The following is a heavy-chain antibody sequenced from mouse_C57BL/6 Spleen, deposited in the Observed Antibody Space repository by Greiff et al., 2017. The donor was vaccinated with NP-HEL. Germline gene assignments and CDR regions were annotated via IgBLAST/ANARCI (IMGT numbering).Heavy chain of an antibody. Sequence: EVQLVESGGGLVQPGGSMKLSCAASGFTFSDAWMDWVRQSPEKGLEWVAEIRNKANNHATYYAESVKGRFTISRDDSKSSVYLQMNSLRAEDTGIYYCTRVEGYYPFAYWGQGTLVTVSA. V-gene: IGHV6-6*01. CDR2: IRNKANNHAT. CDR1: GFTFSDAW. D-gene: IGHD2-3*01. J-gene: IGHJ3*01. CDR3: TRVEGYYPFAY.